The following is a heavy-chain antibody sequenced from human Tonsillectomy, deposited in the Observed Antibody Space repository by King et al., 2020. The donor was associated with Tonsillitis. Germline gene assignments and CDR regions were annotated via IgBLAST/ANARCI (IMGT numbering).Heavy chain of an antibody. D-gene: IGHD4-23*01. J-gene: IGHJ4*02. CDR2: IKQDGSEK. V-gene: IGHV3-7*03. CDR1: GFTFSDYW. CDR3: AREDDGGNSGSVSRDY. Sequence: VQLVESGGGLVQPGGSLRLSCAASGFTFSDYWMSWVRQPPGKGLEWVANIKQDGSEKYYVDSVKGRFTISRDNAKNSLYLQMNSLRAEDTAVYYCAREDDGGNSGSVSRDYWGQGTLVTVSS.